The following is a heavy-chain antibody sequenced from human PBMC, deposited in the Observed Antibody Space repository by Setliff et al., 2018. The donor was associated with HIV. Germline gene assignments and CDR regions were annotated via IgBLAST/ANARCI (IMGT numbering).Heavy chain of an antibody. V-gene: IGHV2-5*01. J-gene: IGHJ6*03. Sequence: GSGPTLVNPTQPLSLTCTFSGFSLITSGVGVGWIRQPPGKALEWLALIYWNDDKRYSPSLKSRLTIRKDASKNQVVLTMTKMDPVDTGTYYCAHTTSFDFWTPGPMDVWGKGTTVTVSS. D-gene: IGHD3-3*01. CDR1: GFSLITSGVG. CDR2: IYWNDDK. CDR3: AHTTSFDFWTPGPMDV.